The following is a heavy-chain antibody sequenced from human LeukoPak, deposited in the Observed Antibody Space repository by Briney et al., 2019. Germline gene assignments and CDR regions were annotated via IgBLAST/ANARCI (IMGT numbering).Heavy chain of an antibody. J-gene: IGHJ4*02. CDR1: GLTFNTYP. D-gene: IGHD6-13*01. CDR3: ATDSNPFDF. V-gene: IGHV3-23*01. Sequence: PGGSLRLSCATSGLTFNTYPMAWVRQAPGKGLEWVSRISGGGDTTYYTDSVKGRFTISRDNSKNTLFLQMSSLRAEDTAIYFCATDSNPFDFWGQGTLVTVSS. CDR2: ISGGGDTT.